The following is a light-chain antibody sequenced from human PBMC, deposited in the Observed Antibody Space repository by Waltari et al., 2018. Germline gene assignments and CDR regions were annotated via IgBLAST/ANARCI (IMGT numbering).Light chain of an antibody. V-gene: IGLV3-19*01. CDR2: GKD. CDR1: SLRTSY. J-gene: IGLJ3*02. Sequence: SSELTQDPAVSVALGQTIRFTCQGDSLRTSYASWYQVKSGQAPILVIHGKDKRPSGIPYRSSGYSSGTTSSLTITGAQAEDEADYYCSSRNGRANEVVFAGGTKVTVL. CDR3: SSRNGRANEVV.